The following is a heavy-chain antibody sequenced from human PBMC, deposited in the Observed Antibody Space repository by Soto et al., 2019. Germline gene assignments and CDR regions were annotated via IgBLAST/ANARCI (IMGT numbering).Heavy chain of an antibody. CDR2: IYYSGST. J-gene: IGHJ6*02. V-gene: IGHV4-31*03. CDR1: GGSISSGGYY. D-gene: IGHD7-27*01. Sequence: QVQLQESGPGLVKPSQTQSLTCTVSGGSISSGGYYWSWIRQHPGKGLEWIGYIYYSGSTYYNPSLKSRVTISVDTSKNQFSLKLSSVTAADTAVYYCARGTGVCYYYYYGMDVWGQGTTVTVSS. CDR3: ARGTGVCYYYYYGMDV.